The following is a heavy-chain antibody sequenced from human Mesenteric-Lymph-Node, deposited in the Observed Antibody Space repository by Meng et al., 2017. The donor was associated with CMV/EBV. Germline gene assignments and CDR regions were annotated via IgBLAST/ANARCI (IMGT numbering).Heavy chain of an antibody. J-gene: IGHJ4*02. V-gene: IGHV3-74*01. D-gene: IGHD1-14*01. CDR3: AKGGRCEVNPNDY. Sequence: GESLMIPCAASGCSFSGYWMHWGRQLPGKGLVWVSHINTDGSITSYADSVKGRFSISRDNAKNTVDLLMNSLGAEDTAIYYCAKGGRCEVNPNDYWGPGTLVTVSS. CDR1: GCSFSGYW. CDR2: INTDGSIT.